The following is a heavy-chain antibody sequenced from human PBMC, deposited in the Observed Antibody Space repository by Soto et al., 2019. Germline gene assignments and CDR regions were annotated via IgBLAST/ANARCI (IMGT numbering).Heavy chain of an antibody. D-gene: IGHD2-2*01. J-gene: IGHJ3*02. CDR1: GFTFSTYW. CDR3: ARDLIPADGNHFYDAFDI. CDR2: IRKDASVI. Sequence: EVQLVESGGDLVQPGGSLRLSCAASGFTFSTYWMTWVRQAPGRGLEWVAEIRKDASVIHYADAVEGRFTISRDNAKKSLFLQMSSRRADGTAVYFCARDLIPADGNHFYDAFDIWGQGTVVTVSS. V-gene: IGHV3-7*01.